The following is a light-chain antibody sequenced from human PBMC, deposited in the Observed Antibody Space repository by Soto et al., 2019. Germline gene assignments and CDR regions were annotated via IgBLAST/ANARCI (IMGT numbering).Light chain of an antibody. Sequence: EIVLTQSPGTLSLSPGQRATLSCRASESISSDYLAWYQQRLGRAPRLLIYGASSGATGIPDRFSGSGSGTDFTLTISRLEPEDFAIYYCQQYGGVPYTFGQGTKLEIK. V-gene: IGKV3-20*01. CDR1: ESISSDY. CDR3: QQYGGVPYT. J-gene: IGKJ2*01. CDR2: GAS.